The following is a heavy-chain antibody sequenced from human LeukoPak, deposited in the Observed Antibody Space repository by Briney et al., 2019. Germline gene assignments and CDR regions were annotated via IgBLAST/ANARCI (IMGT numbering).Heavy chain of an antibody. D-gene: IGHD3-22*01. CDR2: ISYDGSNE. CDR1: GFTFSNYG. Sequence: GRSLRLSCTAPGFTFSNYGMHWVRQAPGKGLEWVSVISYDGSNEYYADSVKGRFTISRDNSKNTLFLQMNSLRPEDTAVYHCAKVALFSGYYPPFDYWGQGTLVTVSS. V-gene: IGHV3-30*18. J-gene: IGHJ4*02. CDR3: AKVALFSGYYPPFDY.